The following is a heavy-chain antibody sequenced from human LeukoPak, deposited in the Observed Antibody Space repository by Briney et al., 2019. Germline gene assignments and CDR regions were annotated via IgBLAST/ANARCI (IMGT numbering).Heavy chain of an antibody. CDR2: ISYDGSNK. CDR1: GFTFSSYG. J-gene: IGHJ6*03. Sequence: PGGSLRLSCAASGFTFSSYGMHWVRQAPGKGLEWVAVISYDGSNKYYADSVKGRFTISRDNSKNTLYLQMNSLRAEDTALYYCARAGQLVLDYSYYMDVWAKGPRSPSP. V-gene: IGHV3-30*03. CDR3: ARAGQLVLDYSYYMDV. D-gene: IGHD6-13*01.